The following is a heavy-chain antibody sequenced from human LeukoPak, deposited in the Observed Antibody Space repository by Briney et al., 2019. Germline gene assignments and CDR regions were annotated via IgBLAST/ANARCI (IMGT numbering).Heavy chain of an antibody. Sequence: GESLKISFKGSGYRFTSYWIGWVRPMPGKGMEWMGIIYPGDSDTRYSPSFQGQVTISADKSISTAYLQWSSLKASDTAMYYCAKHRYCSSTSCYKYAFDIWGQGTMVTVSS. D-gene: IGHD2-2*02. J-gene: IGHJ3*02. CDR1: GYRFTSYW. CDR2: IYPGDSDT. V-gene: IGHV5-51*01. CDR3: AKHRYCSSTSCYKYAFDI.